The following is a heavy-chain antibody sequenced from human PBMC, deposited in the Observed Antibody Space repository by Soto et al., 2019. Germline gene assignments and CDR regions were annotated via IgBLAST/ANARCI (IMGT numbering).Heavy chain of an antibody. CDR3: ARDRIQLRLGKYSFNGMDV. V-gene: IGHV1-69*06. Sequence: QVQLVQSGAEMRKPGSSLRVSCKASGGTFSDYAFSWVRQAPGQGLEWMGGIVPRFGSPNYAQKFGGGVTITADTSSSIVSVALSSLRFDDTAVYFCARDRIQLRLGKYSFNGMDVWGQGTTIIVSS. CDR1: GGTFSDYA. CDR2: IVPRFGSP. J-gene: IGHJ6*02. D-gene: IGHD3-16*01.